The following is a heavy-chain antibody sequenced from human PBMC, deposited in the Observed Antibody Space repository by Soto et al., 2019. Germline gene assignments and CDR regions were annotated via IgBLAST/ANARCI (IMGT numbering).Heavy chain of an antibody. J-gene: IGHJ4*02. Sequence: KGLEWIAYIYYSGTTNYNPSLKSRVTISVDTSKNQFSLELSSVTAAGTAVYYCARLRGYYQALDQWRKGTLVTGSS. V-gene: IGHV4-59*12. CDR2: IYYSGTT. D-gene: IGHD3-22*01. CDR3: ARLRGYYQALDQ.